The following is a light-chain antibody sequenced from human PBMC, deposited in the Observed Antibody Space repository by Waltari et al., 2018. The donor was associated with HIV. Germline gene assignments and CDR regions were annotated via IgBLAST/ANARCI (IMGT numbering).Light chain of an antibody. CDR1: SSDIGYYDY. CDR2: EFT. J-gene: IGLJ2*01. CDR3: SSYTRRGTVV. Sequence: QSALTQPASVSGSPGQSIVLPCTGSSSDIGYYDYVSWYQQYPGQAPKPLIYEFTSRPSGTSSRSSGSKAATTAFLAISKLQTDDEADYFCSSYTRRGTVVFGGGTRLTVL. V-gene: IGLV2-14*03.